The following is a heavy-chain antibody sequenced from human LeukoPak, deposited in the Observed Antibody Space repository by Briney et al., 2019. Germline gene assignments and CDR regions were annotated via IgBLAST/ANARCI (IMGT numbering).Heavy chain of an antibody. Sequence: SETLSLTCAVYGGSFSGYYWSWIRQPPGKGLEWIGEINHSGSTNYNPSLKSRVTISVDTSKNQFSLKLSSVTAADTAVYYCATQEQQLFYFDYWGQGTLVTVSS. CDR1: GGSFSGYY. CDR2: INHSGST. V-gene: IGHV4-34*01. J-gene: IGHJ4*02. D-gene: IGHD6-13*01. CDR3: ATQEQQLFYFDY.